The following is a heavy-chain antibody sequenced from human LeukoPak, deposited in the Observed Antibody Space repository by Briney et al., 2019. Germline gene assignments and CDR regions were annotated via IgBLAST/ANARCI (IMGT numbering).Heavy chain of an antibody. V-gene: IGHV3-74*01. CDR3: IREVQVRASASLGL. CDR1: GFTISGFW. J-gene: IGHJ4*01. CDR2: MNSAGTTI. Sequence: GGSLRLSCAASGFTISGFWMHWVRQVPGEGLVWVARMNSAGTTINYADSVKGRFTISRDNVRNTLHLQMNNLSLEDTAVYFCIREVQVRASASLGLWGRGTLVTVSS. D-gene: IGHD1-1*01.